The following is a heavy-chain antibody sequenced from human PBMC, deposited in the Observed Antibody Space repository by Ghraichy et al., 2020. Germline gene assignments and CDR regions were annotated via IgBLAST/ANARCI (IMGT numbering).Heavy chain of an antibody. CDR3: ARDAKRYYSSSYNRHWFDP. J-gene: IGHJ5*02. D-gene: IGHD6-13*01. CDR1: GYTFTSYA. CDR2: INAGNGNT. Sequence: ASVKVSCKASGYTFTSYAMHWVRQAPGQRLEWMGWINAGNGNTKYSQKFQGRVTITRDTSASTAYMELSSLRSEDTAVYYCARDAKRYYSSSYNRHWFDPWGQGTLVTVSS. V-gene: IGHV1-3*01.